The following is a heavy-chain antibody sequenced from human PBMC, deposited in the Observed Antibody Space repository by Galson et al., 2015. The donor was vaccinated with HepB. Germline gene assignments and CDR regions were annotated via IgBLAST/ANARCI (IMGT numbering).Heavy chain of an antibody. V-gene: IGHV1-69*13. CDR2: IIPIFGTA. J-gene: IGHJ4*02. Sequence: SVKVSCKASGGTFSSYAISWVRQAPGQGLEWMGGIIPIFGTANYAQKFQGRVTITADESTSTAYMELSSLRSEDTAVYYCARYYYDSSGHPLYYFDYWGQGTLVTVSS. CDR1: GGTFSSYA. D-gene: IGHD3-22*01. CDR3: ARYYYDSSGHPLYYFDY.